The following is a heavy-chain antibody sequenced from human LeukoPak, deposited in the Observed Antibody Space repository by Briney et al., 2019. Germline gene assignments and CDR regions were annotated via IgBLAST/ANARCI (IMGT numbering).Heavy chain of an antibody. CDR1: GFTFSSNA. J-gene: IGHJ4*02. D-gene: IGHD1-26*01. CDR3: AKHLVGARTFEY. CDR2: ISASGVNT. Sequence: GGTLRLSCAASGFTFSSNAMSWVRQAPGKGREWVTVISASGVNTYYADSVKGRFTISRDNSKNTLYLQLNSLRAEDTAEYYCAKHLVGARTFEYWGQGTLVTVSS. V-gene: IGHV3-23*01.